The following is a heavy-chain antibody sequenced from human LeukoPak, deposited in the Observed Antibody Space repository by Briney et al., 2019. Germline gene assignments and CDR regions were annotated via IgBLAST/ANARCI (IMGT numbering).Heavy chain of an antibody. CDR3: ARAYSGSYKVDFDY. Sequence: ASVKVSCKASGGTFSSYAISWVRQAPGQGLEWMGGIIPIFGTASYAQKFQGRVTITADESTSTAYMELSRLRSDDTAVYYCARAYSGSYKVDFDYWGQGTLVTVSS. CDR1: GGTFSSYA. V-gene: IGHV1-69*13. D-gene: IGHD1-26*01. J-gene: IGHJ4*02. CDR2: IIPIFGTA.